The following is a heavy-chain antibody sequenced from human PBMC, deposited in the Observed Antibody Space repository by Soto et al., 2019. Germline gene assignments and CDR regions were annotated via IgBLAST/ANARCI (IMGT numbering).Heavy chain of an antibody. CDR3: ARDLGYYGSGNWFDP. CDR2: ISSSSSYI. D-gene: IGHD3-10*01. J-gene: IGHJ5*02. Sequence: GGSLRLSCAASGFTFSSYSMNWVRQAPWKGLEWVSSISSSSSYIYYADSVKGRFTISRDNAKNSLYLQMNSLRAEDTAVYYCARDLGYYGSGNWFDPWGQGTLVTVST. V-gene: IGHV3-21*01. CDR1: GFTFSSYS.